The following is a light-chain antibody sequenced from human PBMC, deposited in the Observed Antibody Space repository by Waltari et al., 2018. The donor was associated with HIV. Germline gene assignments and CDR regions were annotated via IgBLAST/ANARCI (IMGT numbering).Light chain of an antibody. V-gene: IGLV1-47*01. J-gene: IGLJ2*01. CDR3: AAWDDSLSGV. Sequence: QSVLTQPPSASGTPGQRVTISCSGGSSNIGNNTVYWYQQFPGTAPKLLIYRNNPRPSGVPDRFSGSKSGTSTSLVISGLRSEDEADYYCAAWDDSLSGVFGGGTKVTVL. CDR1: SSNIGNNT. CDR2: RNN.